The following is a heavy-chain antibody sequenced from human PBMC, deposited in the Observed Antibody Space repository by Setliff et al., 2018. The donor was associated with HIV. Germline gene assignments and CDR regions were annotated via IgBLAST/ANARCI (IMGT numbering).Heavy chain of an antibody. CDR2: IYFNGKT. CDR1: GLSMSYNY. V-gene: IGHV4-59*04. J-gene: IGHJ4*02. D-gene: IGHD3-16*01. CDR3: ARHVIGVVMLYSWDAFDY. Sequence: SETLSLTCTVSGLSMSYNYWTWIRQSPGKGLEWIGSIYFNGKTYNNPSLKSRVIMSVDRSRSQLSLKVNSVTAADTATYYCARHVIGVVMLYSWDAFDYWSRGTLVTVSS.